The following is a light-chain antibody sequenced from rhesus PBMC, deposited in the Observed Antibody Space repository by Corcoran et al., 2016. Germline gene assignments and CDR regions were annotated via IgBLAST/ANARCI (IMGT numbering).Light chain of an antibody. CDR1: QSVSSY. Sequence: EIVMTQSPATLSLSPGERATLSCRASQSVSSYVAWYQQKPGQAPRLLIYGASSRATGIPDRFSGRGSGTDFTLSISSLEPEDVGVYYGQQYNNWNTFGGGTKVEIK. V-gene: IGKV3S9*01. J-gene: IGKJ4*01. CDR3: QQYNNWNT. CDR2: GAS.